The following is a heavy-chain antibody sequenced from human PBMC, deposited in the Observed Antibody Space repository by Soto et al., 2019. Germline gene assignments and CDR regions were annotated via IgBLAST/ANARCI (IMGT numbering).Heavy chain of an antibody. J-gene: IGHJ5*02. V-gene: IGHV4-31*03. CDR3: ARSVFP. CDR1: GGSISTGGYY. Sequence: QVQLQESGPGLVKPSQTLSLTCTVSGGSISTGGYYWNWIRQHPGKGLEWIGYFYYSGSTYYNPSLKRRVTSSVTTSKNQFSLKLSSVTAADTAVYYCARSVFPWGQGTLVTVSS. CDR2: FYYSGST.